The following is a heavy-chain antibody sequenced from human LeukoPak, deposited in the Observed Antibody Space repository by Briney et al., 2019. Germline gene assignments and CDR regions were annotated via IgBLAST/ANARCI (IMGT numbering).Heavy chain of an antibody. CDR2: VDKRGST. Sequence: PSETLSLTCSVSGGSIRNYYLSWIRQSPGKGLEWIGNVDKRGSTNYNPSFKSRVIVSSATSRNEFSLKLNSVTAADTAIYYCARGGSSCYGCHDWFDPWGQGTRVTVSS. D-gene: IGHD2-2*01. J-gene: IGHJ5*02. V-gene: IGHV4-59*08. CDR3: ARGGSSCYGCHDWFDP. CDR1: GGSIRNYY.